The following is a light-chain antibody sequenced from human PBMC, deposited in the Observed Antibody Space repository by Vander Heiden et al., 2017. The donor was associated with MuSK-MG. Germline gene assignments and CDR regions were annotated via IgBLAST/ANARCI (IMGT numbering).Light chain of an antibody. J-gene: IGLJ2*01. CDR3: PVGDSSRDLVV. CDR2: NDS. Sequence: SYVLTQPPSVSVATGQTARITCGGNNIGSKSVHCYQQKPGTAPVLVVYNDSVRPSGIPERISGSHSGNTATLTISGVEAGEEAGYYCPVGDSSRDLVVFGGGTKLTVL. V-gene: IGLV3-21*02. CDR1: NIGSKS.